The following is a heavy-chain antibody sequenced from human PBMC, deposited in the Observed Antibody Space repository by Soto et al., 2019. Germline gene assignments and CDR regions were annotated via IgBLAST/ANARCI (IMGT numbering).Heavy chain of an antibody. J-gene: IGHJ6*02. Sequence: ASVKVSCKASGYTFTSYDINWVRQATGQGLEWMGWMNPNSGNTGYAQKFQGRVTMTRNTSISTAYMELSSLRSEDTAVYYCARWVTMVRGVIPGYYGMDVWGQGTTVTVS. V-gene: IGHV1-8*01. CDR2: MNPNSGNT. CDR1: GYTFTSYD. CDR3: ARWVTMVRGVIPGYYGMDV. D-gene: IGHD3-10*01.